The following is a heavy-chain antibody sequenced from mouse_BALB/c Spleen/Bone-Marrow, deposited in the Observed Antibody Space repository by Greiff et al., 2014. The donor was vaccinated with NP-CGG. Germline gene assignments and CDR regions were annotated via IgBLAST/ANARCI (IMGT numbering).Heavy chain of an antibody. V-gene: IGHV1-9*01. J-gene: IGHJ3*01. CDR1: GYTFSSYW. Sequence: QVQLQQSGAELMKPGASVKISCKATGYTFSSYWIEWVKQRPGHGLEWIGEILPGSGSTNYNEKFKGKATFTADTSSNTAYMQLSSLTSEDSAVYYCARVITTTGRHWFAYWGQGTLVTVSA. CDR2: ILPGSGST. CDR3: ARVITTTGRHWFAY. D-gene: IGHD2-4*01.